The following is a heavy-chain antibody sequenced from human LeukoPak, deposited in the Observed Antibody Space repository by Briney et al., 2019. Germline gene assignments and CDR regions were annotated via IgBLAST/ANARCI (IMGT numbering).Heavy chain of an antibody. CDR1: GYTFTRHY. V-gene: IGHV1-46*01. D-gene: IGHD4-17*01. Sequence: ASVKVSCKSSGYTFTRHYMHWVRQAPGQGLEWMGLINPSGNIAWSAQKFQGRVTMTEDTSTDTAYMELSSLRSEDTAVYYCATLLSFTVTTTFDYWGQGTLVTVSS. CDR2: INPSGNIA. J-gene: IGHJ4*02. CDR3: ATLLSFTVTTTFDY.